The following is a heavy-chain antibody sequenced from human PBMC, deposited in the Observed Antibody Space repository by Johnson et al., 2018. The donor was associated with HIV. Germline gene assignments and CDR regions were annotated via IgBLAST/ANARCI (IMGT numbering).Heavy chain of an antibody. CDR1: GFTFSSYG. V-gene: IGHV3-30*02. D-gene: IGHD1-26*01. CDR2: IRYDGSNK. J-gene: IGHJ3*02. CDR3: ARSGSYYGAFDI. Sequence: QVQLVESGGGVVQPGGSLRLSCAASGFTFSSYGMHWVRQAPGKGLEWVAFIRYDGSNKYYADSVKGRFTISRDNAKNSLYLQLNSLRAEDTAVYYCARSGSYYGAFDIWGQGTMVTVSS.